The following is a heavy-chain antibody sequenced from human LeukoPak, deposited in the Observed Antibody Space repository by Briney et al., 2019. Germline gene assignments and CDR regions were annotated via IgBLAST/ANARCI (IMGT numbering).Heavy chain of an antibody. CDR1: GFTFSSLA. D-gene: IGHD1-1*01. V-gene: IGHV3-23*01. CDR2: IRSNGDTT. CDR3: AKGQELDDGVFDS. J-gene: IGHJ4*02. Sequence: GGSLRHSCTASGFTFSSLAMTWVRQAPGKGLEWVSTIRSNGDTTYNADSVKGRFTISRDNSKNTLYLELNSLRVEDTATFYCAKGQELDDGVFDSWGQGTMVTVSS.